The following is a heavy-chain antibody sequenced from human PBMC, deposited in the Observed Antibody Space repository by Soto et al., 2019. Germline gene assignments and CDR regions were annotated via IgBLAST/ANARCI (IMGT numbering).Heavy chain of an antibody. CDR2: IRSTGNNYAT. Sequence: EVQLVESGGGLVQPGGSLKLSCAASGFTFSDSAMHWVRQASGKGLEWLGRIRSTGNNYATGYAASVEGRFNISRDESKNTAYLQMNSLKTEDTAVYYCTGSSVGYWGQGTLVTVSS. CDR1: GFTFSDSA. V-gene: IGHV3-73*01. J-gene: IGHJ4*02. D-gene: IGHD1-26*01. CDR3: TGSSVGY.